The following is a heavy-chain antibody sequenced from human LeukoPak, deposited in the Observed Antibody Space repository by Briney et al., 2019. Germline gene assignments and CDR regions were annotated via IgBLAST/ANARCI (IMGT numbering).Heavy chain of an antibody. D-gene: IGHD6-13*01. CDR1: GYAFTSYY. V-gene: IGHV1-46*01. Sequence: ASVRVSCKASGYAFTSYYMHWVRQAPGQGLEWMGIINPSGGSTSYAQKFQGRVTMTRDTSTSTVYMELSSLRSEDTAAYYCASRLAAAGKIAVDYWGQGTLVTVSS. CDR3: ASRLAAAGKIAVDY. CDR2: INPSGGST. J-gene: IGHJ4*02.